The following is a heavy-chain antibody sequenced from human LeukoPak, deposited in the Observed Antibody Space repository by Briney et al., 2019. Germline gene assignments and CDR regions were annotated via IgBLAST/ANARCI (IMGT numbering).Heavy chain of an antibody. CDR3: ARDVSHNWFDP. CDR2: INHSGST. CDR1: GGSFSGYY. Sequence: SETLSLTCAVYGGSFSGYYWSWIRQPPGKGLEWIGEINHSGSTNYNPSLESRVTISVDTSKNQFSLKLSSVTAADTAVYYCARDVSHNWFDPWGQGTLVTVSS. J-gene: IGHJ5*02. D-gene: IGHD3-10*02. V-gene: IGHV4-34*01.